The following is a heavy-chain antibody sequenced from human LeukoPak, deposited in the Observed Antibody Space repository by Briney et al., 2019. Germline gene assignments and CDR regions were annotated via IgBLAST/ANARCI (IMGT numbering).Heavy chain of an antibody. Sequence: GRSLRLSCAASGFTFSDYGIHWVRQAPGQGLEWVALIWYDGSKKYYADSVKGRFTISRDNTRNTLYLQLNSLRADDTAVYYCARAHSSSSTFDLWGQGTLVTVSS. V-gene: IGHV3-33*01. D-gene: IGHD6-6*01. CDR1: GFTFSDYG. J-gene: IGHJ4*02. CDR2: IWYDGSKK. CDR3: ARAHSSSSTFDL.